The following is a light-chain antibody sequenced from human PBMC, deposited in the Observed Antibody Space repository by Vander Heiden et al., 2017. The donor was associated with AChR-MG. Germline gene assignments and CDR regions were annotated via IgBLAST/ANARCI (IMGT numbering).Light chain of an antibody. CDR1: QSLEYSDGNTY. J-gene: IGKJ5*01. V-gene: IGKV2-30*01. Sequence: VVMTQSPLSLPVTLGQPASISCRSSQSLEYSDGNTYLNWFQQRPGQSPRRLIYKVSNRDSGVPDRFSGSGSGTDFTLKISRVEAEDVGVYYCMQGTHWPLTFGQGTRLEIK. CDR3: MQGTHWPLT. CDR2: KVS.